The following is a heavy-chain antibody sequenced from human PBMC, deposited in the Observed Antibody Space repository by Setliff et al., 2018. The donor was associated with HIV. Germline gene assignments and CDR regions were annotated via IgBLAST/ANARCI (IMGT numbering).Heavy chain of an antibody. CDR3: ARVGASGVPSPMDYYYYMDV. CDR2: IYYSGST. J-gene: IGHJ6*03. CDR1: GVSVNSGVYY. D-gene: IGHD2-2*01. Sequence: PSETLSLTCTVSGVSVNSGVYYWNWIRQRPGKGLEWIGHIYYSGSTYDNPSIKSRISISIDTSKNQFSLKVNTVTAAVPAVYFCARVGASGVPSPMDYYYYMDVWGKGTTVTVSS. V-gene: IGHV4-31*03.